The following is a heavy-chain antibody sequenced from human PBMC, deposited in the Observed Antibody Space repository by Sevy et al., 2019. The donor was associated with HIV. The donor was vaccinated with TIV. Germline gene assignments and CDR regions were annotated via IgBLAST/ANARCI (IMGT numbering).Heavy chain of an antibody. CDR3: ARGAAGTPSYYYYGMDV. CDR1: GGTFSSYA. Sequence: ASVKVSCKASGGTFSSYAISWVRQAPGQGLEWMGGIIPIFGTANYAQKFQGRVTITADESTSTAYMELSSLRSEDTAVYYCARGAAGTPSYYYYGMDVWGQGTTVTVSS. V-gene: IGHV1-69*13. D-gene: IGHD1-7*01. J-gene: IGHJ6*02. CDR2: IIPIFGTA.